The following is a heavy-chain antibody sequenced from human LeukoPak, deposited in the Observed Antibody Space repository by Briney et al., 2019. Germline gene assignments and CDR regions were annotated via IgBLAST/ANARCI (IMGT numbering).Heavy chain of an antibody. Sequence: ASVKVSCKASGYTFTSYAMHWVRQAPGQRLEWMGWINAGNGNTKYSQKFQGRVTITRDTSASTAYMELSSLRSEDTAVYYCAREKQQLGQDYYYGMDVWGKGTTVTVSS. CDR2: INAGNGNT. J-gene: IGHJ6*04. V-gene: IGHV1-3*01. CDR1: GYTFTSYA. CDR3: AREKQQLGQDYYYGMDV. D-gene: IGHD6-13*01.